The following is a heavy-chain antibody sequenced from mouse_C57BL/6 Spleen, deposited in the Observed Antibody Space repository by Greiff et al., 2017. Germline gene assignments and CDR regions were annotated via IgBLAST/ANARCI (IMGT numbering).Heavy chain of an antibody. CDR1: GYAFSSYW. J-gene: IGHJ4*01. CDR2: IYPGDGDT. V-gene: IGHV1-80*01. D-gene: IGHD1-1*01. Sequence: VQLQQSGAELVKPGASVKISCKASGYAFSSYWMNWVKQRPGKGLEWIGQIYPGDGDTNYNGKFKGKATLTADKSSSTAYMQLSSLTSEDSAVYFCAGPTVVAPGYYAMDYWGQGTSVTVSS. CDR3: AGPTVVAPGYYAMDY.